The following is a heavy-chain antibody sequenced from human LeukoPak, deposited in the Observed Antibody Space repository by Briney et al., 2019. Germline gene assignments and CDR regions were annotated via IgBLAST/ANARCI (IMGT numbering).Heavy chain of an antibody. V-gene: IGHV3-21*01. Sequence: GGSLRLSCAASGFTFSSYSMNWVRQAPGKGLEWVSSISSSSSYIYYADSVKGRFTISRDNAKNSLYLQMNSLRAEDTAVYYCARIPDILTGYFDYWGQGTLVTVSS. D-gene: IGHD3-9*01. CDR1: GFTFSSYS. CDR3: ARIPDILTGYFDY. CDR2: ISSSSSYI. J-gene: IGHJ4*02.